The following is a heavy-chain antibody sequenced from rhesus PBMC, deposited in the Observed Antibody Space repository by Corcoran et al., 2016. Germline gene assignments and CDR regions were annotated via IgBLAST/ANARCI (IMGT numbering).Heavy chain of an antibody. CDR2: ISGSGVCT. V-gene: IGHV4-57*01. Sequence: QLQLQESGPGLVKPSETLSLTCAVSGGSVSSCNWWNWIRQAPGKGLEWIGRISGSGVCTSYNPARTSRVTISTDTSKNQFSLKVSSVTAADTAVYFCARDSSDFDSWGQGVLVTVSS. J-gene: IGHJ4*01. D-gene: IGHD6-31*01. CDR3: ARDSSDFDS. CDR1: GGSVSSCNW.